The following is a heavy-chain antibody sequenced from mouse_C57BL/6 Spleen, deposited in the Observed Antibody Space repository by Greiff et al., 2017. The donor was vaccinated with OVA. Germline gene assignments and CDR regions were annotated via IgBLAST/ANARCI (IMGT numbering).Heavy chain of an antibody. CDR2: ISDGGSYT. CDR1: GFTFSSYA. D-gene: IGHD1-1*01. CDR3: ARALLITTVVSPWFAY. Sequence: DVMLVESGGGLVKPGGSLKLSCAASGFTFSSYAMSWVRQTPEKRLEWVATISDGGSYTYYPDNVKGRFTISRDNAKNNLYLQMSHLKSEDTAMYYCARALLITTVVSPWFAYGGQGTLVTVSA. V-gene: IGHV5-4*03. J-gene: IGHJ3*01.